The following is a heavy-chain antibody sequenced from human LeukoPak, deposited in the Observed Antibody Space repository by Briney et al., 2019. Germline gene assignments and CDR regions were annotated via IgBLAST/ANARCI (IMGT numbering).Heavy chain of an antibody. CDR1: GYTFISYG. Sequence: ASVKVSCKASGYTFISYGLSWVRQAPGQGLEWMGWICVYNGNTNYALKLQGRVTMTTDTSTSTAYMELRSLRSDDTAVYYCARSVYDSSGYYSYYFDYWGQGTLVTVSS. CDR2: ICVYNGNT. J-gene: IGHJ4*02. CDR3: ARSVYDSSGYYSYYFDY. V-gene: IGHV1-18*01. D-gene: IGHD3-22*01.